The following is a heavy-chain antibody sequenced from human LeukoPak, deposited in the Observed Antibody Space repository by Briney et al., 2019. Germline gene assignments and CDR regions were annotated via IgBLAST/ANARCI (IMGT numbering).Heavy chain of an antibody. CDR1: GYTFTTYG. Sequence: APVKASSKASGYTFTTYGIRWARQAPGHGLEGMGWRSAYIGNTNYAQRLQGGVTMTTDTSTSTGYMGLRSLRSDDTAVYFCARMRLRFPEPLYYCGQGDLCTVSS. D-gene: IGHD1-14*01. CDR3: ARMRLRFPEPLYY. CDR2: RSAYIGNT. J-gene: IGHJ4*02. V-gene: IGHV1-18*01.